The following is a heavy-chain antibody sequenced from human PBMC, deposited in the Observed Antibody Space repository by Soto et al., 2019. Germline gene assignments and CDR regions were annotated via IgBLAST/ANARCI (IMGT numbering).Heavy chain of an antibody. CDR3: AREGFSYGPKGAVFDH. CDR1: GSNLRTNG. Sequence: EVQLLEPGGALVQPGGPLRLPCAAPGSNLRTNGMTWVGQAPGKGLEWVANIKEDGSDKYYVDSVKGRLTVSRDNAKNLLYLQLNSLRAEDTAVYYCAREGFSYGPKGAVFDHWGQGSLVTVSS. J-gene: IGHJ4*02. CDR2: IKEDGSDK. V-gene: IGHV3-7*03. D-gene: IGHD5-18*01.